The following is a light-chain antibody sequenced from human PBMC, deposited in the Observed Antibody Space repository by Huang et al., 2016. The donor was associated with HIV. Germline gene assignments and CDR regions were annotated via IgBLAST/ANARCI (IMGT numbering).Light chain of an antibody. CDR2: GTS. CDR1: QDIANS. CDR3: LQHNTYPWM. V-gene: IGKV1-17*03. J-gene: IGKJ1*01. Sequence: DIQMTQTPSAMSASVGDRVTITCRASQDIANSLAWFQQKPGKVPRPLIYGTSTFRSVVPSRFSDSGSGTEFTLTISSLQPEDFATYYCLQHNTYPWMFGQGTKVEVK.